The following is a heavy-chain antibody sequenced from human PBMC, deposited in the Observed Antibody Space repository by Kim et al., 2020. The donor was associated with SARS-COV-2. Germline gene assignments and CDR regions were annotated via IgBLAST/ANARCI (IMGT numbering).Heavy chain of an antibody. J-gene: IGHJ6*02. V-gene: IGHV3-21*01. D-gene: IGHD1-26*01. CDR2: ISSSSSYI. Sequence: GGSLRLSCAASGFTFSSYSMNWVRQAPGKGLEWVSSISSSSSYIYYADSVKGRFTISRDNAKNSLYLQMNSLRAEDTAVYYCARDRGADWLFCCYGMDVCGQGTTVSVSS. CDR3: ARDRGADWLFCCYGMDV. CDR1: GFTFSSYS.